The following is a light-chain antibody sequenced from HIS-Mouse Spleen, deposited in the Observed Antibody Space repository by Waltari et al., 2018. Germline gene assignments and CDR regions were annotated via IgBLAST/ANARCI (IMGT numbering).Light chain of an antibody. J-gene: IGLJ3*02. Sequence: SYVLTQPPSVSVAPGPTARIPCGGNNIGRKSVHWYQQKPGQAPVLYACDDSDRPSGIPGRFSGSNSGNTATLTISRVEAGDEADYYCQVWDSSSDHPNWVFGGGTKLTVL. CDR1: NIGRKS. CDR2: DDS. CDR3: QVWDSSSDHPNWV. V-gene: IGLV3-21*02.